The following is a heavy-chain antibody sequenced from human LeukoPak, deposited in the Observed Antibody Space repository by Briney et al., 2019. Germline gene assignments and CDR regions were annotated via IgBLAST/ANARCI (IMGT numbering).Heavy chain of an antibody. CDR2: INSDGSSP. J-gene: IGHJ4*02. D-gene: IGHD3/OR15-3a*01. V-gene: IGHV3-74*01. CDR3: ARVVPGLGIDY. Sequence: GGSLRLSCAASGFTFSTNWMHWVRQDPGRGLVWVSHINSDGSSPSYADSVKGRFTISRDNAKNTLYLQMDSLRAEDTAVYYCARVVPGLGIDYWGQGTQVTVSS. CDR1: GFTFSTNW.